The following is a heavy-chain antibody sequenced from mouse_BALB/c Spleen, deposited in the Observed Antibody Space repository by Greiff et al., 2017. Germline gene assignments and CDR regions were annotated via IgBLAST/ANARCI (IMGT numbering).Heavy chain of an antibody. CDR1: GYNFTSYW. V-gene: IGHV1-55*01. J-gene: IGHJ4*01. D-gene: IGHD2-4*01. CDR3: ARDYDYDYYAMDY. CDR2: IYPGSGST. Sequence: QVQLKESGAELVKPGTSVKLSCKASGYNFTSYWINWVKLRPGQGLEWIGDIYPGSGSTNYNEKFKSKATLTVDTSSSTAYMQLSSLASEDSALYYCARDYDYDYYAMDYWGQGTSVTVSS.